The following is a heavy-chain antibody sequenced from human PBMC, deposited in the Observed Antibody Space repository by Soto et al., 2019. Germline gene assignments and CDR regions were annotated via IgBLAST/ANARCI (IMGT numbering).Heavy chain of an antibody. Sequence: QITLKESGPPLVKPTQTLTLTCTFSEFSLSTNEVGVGWIRQPPGKALEWLALIYWDDDKRYSLSLKSRLTITKDTSKNQVVLTMTNMDPVDTATYYCARYSSSWATYYFDYWGQGTLVTVSS. CDR3: ARYSSSWATYYFDY. CDR1: EFSLSTNEVG. J-gene: IGHJ4*02. D-gene: IGHD6-13*01. V-gene: IGHV2-5*02. CDR2: IYWDDDK.